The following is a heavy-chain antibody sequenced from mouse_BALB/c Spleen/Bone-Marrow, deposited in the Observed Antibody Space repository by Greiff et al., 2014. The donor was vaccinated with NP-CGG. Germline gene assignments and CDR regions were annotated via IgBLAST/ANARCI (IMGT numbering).Heavy chain of an antibody. V-gene: IGHV1S16*01. CDR3: TRGRRDAMDY. J-gene: IGHJ4*01. Sequence: ESGAELVKPGASVKLSCKASGYTFTSYYMYWVKRRPGQGLEWIGEINPSNGGTNFNEKFKSKATLTVDKSSSTAYMQLSSLTSEDSAVYYCTRGRRDAMDYWGQGTSVTVSS. CDR1: GYTFTSYY. CDR2: INPSNGGT.